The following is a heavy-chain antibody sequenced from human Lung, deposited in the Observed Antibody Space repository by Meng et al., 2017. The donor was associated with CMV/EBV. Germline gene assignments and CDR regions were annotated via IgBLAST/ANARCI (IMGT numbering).Heavy chain of an antibody. J-gene: IGHJ6*02. CDR3: ARDSITIFGVVTKNDYYYYGMDV. CDR1: GGTFSGYA. V-gene: IGHV1-69*10. Sequence: SVXVSXKASGGTFSGYAISWVRQAPGQGLEWMGGIIPILGIANYAQKFQGRVTITADKSTSTAYMELSSLRSEDTAVYYCARDSITIFGVVTKNDYYYYGMDVWGQGXTVTVSS. CDR2: IIPILGIA. D-gene: IGHD3-3*01.